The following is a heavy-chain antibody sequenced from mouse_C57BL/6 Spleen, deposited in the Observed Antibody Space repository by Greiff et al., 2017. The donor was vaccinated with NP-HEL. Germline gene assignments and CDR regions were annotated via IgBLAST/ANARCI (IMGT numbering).Heavy chain of an antibody. CDR1: GFTFTDYY. V-gene: IGHV7-3*01. D-gene: IGHD3-2*01. Sequence: EVKLVESGGGLVQPGGSLSLSCAASGFTFTDYYMSWVRQPPGKALEWLGFIRNKANGYTTEYSASVKGRFTISRDNSQSILYLQMNALRAEDSATYYCARYGTARAMDYWGQGTSVTVSS. CDR3: ARYGTARAMDY. CDR2: IRNKANGYTT. J-gene: IGHJ4*01.